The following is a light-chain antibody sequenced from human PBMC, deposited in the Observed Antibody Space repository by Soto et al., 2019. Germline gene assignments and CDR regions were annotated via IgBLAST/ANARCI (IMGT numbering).Light chain of an antibody. CDR2: GAS. V-gene: IGKV3-20*01. J-gene: IGKJ3*01. CDR1: QSVSSSY. CDR3: RQDGSSPGFT. Sequence: ESVVTQSPGTLSLSPGERATLSCRASQSVSSSYLAWYQQKPGQAPRLLLYGASSRATGIPDRFSGSGPGSDFTLTISRLEPDDFTVYYCRQDGSSPGFTVGPGPKVDIK.